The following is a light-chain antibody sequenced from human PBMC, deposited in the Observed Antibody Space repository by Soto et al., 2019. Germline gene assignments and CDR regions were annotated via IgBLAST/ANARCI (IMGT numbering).Light chain of an antibody. J-gene: IGKJ2*01. CDR2: GAS. V-gene: IGKV3-15*01. CDR3: QQYKSWPYT. CDR1: QSVRSN. Sequence: EIVLTQSPATLSVSPGERATLSCRASQSVRSNLAWYQQKPGQGPRLLIFGASTRATDIPARFSGSGSGTEFTLTISSLQSEDFAVYYCQQYKSWPYTFGQGTKLEIK.